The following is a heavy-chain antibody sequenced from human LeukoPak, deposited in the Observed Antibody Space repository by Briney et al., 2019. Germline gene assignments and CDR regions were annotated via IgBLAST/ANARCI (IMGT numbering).Heavy chain of an antibody. D-gene: IGHD1-14*01. J-gene: IGHJ5*02. V-gene: IGHV4-34*01. CDR2: IKHSGST. CDR1: GGSFSGYY. CDR3: ARGSRT. Sequence: SETLSLTCAVYGGSFSGYYWSWIRQPPGEGLEWIGEIKHSGSTNYNPSLKSRVTISVDTSKNQFSLKLSSVTAADTAVYYCARGSRTWGQGTLVTVSS.